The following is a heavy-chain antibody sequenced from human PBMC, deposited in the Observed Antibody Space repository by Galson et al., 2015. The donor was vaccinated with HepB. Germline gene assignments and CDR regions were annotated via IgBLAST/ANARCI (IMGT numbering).Heavy chain of an antibody. CDR1: GFTFSNYG. D-gene: IGHD6-13*01. Sequence: SLRLSCAASGFTFSNYGMHWVRQAPGKGLEWVAVIWYDGSNKYYPDSVKGRFTISRDNSKNTLYLQMNSLRAEDTAVYYCARDRRGQLAPDDAFDIWGQGTMVTVSS. V-gene: IGHV3-33*01. J-gene: IGHJ3*02. CDR3: ARDRRGQLAPDDAFDI. CDR2: IWYDGSNK.